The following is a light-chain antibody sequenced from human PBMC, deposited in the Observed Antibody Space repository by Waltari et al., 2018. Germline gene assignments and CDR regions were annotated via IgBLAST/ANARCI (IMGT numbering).Light chain of an antibody. CDR3: AAWDDSLSVNWV. J-gene: IGLJ3*02. Sequence: QSVLTQPPSASGTPGQRVTISCSGSSSNIGSSYVYWYQQLPGTAPKLIIYRSNQRPSGVPDRFSGSKSGTSASLAISWLRSEDEADYYCAAWDDSLSVNWVFGGGTKLTVL. V-gene: IGLV1-47*01. CDR2: RSN. CDR1: SSNIGSSY.